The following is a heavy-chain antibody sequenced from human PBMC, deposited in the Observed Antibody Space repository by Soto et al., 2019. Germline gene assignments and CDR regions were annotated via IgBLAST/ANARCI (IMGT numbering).Heavy chain of an antibody. V-gene: IGHV3-33*01. J-gene: IGHJ4*02. CDR2: IWYDGSHQ. Sequence: GGSLRLSCAPSGFTFSTHGMHWVRQAPGKGLEWVAVIWYDGSHQYYADSVKGRFTIARDNSKNMLYLQMNSLRVEDTAVYYCASDLGTFNYGSSYFDYWGQGTPVAVSS. D-gene: IGHD3-10*01. CDR3: ASDLGTFNYGSSYFDY. CDR1: GFTFSTHG.